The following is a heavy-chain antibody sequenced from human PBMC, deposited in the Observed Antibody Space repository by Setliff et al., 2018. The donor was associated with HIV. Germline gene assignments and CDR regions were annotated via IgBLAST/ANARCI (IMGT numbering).Heavy chain of an antibody. V-gene: IGHV4-59*08. Sequence: PSETLSLTCTVSGGSISSYYWSWIRQPPGKGLEWIGYIYYSGSTNYNPSLKSRVTISVDTSRNQFSLKLTSVTAADAALYYCTGDYNSGSNRFDYWGQGTPVPVSS. CDR2: IYYSGST. J-gene: IGHJ4*02. CDR1: GGSISSYY. CDR3: TGDYNSGSNRFDY. D-gene: IGHD3-10*01.